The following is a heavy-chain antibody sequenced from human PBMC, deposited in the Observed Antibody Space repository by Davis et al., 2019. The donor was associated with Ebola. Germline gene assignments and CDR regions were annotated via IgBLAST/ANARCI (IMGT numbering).Heavy chain of an antibody. V-gene: IGHV6-1*01. CDR2: TYYKSKWYN. CDR1: GDSVSTAG. D-gene: IGHD5-18*01. J-gene: IGHJ6*02. Sequence: PSETLSLTCAISGDSVSTAGCNWIRQSPSRGLEWLGRTYYKSKWYNDYAASVKSRITINPDTSKNQFTLQLNSVTPEDTALYYCARGWLRTGLDVWGEGTTVTV. CDR3: ARGWLRTGLDV.